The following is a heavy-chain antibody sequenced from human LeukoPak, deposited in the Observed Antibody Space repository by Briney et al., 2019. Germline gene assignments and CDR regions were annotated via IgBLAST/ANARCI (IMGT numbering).Heavy chain of an antibody. Sequence: GGSLRLSCAASGFTFSNAWISWVRQAPGKGLEWVGRIKSKTDGGTTDYAAPVKGRFTISRDDSKNTLYLQMNSLKTEDTAVYYCTTVGYSGYDGDRDYWGQGTLVTVSS. V-gene: IGHV3-15*01. CDR2: IKSKTDGGTT. D-gene: IGHD5-12*01. J-gene: IGHJ4*02. CDR1: GFTFSNAW. CDR3: TTVGYSGYDGDRDY.